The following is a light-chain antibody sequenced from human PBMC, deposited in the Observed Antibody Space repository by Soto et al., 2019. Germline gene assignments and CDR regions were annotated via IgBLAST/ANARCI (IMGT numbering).Light chain of an antibody. CDR3: QQYGASPRT. CDR1: QSVSSSY. V-gene: IGKV3-20*01. CDR2: GAS. Sequence: EIVLTQSPGTLSLSPGERATLSCRASQSVSSSYLAWYQQKPGQPPRLLIYGASSRATGIPDRFSGSGSGTDFTLNISRLEPEDFAVYYCQQYGASPRTFGPGTKVDIK. J-gene: IGKJ3*01.